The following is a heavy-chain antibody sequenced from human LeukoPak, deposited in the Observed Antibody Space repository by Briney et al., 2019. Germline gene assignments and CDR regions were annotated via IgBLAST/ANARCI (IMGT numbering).Heavy chain of an antibody. CDR3: ARKYTSDLDY. D-gene: IGHD6-19*01. Sequence: ASVKVSCKASGYTFTGYYIHWVRQAPGQGLEWMGWINPKSGDTRYEQKFQGRVTMTRDTSISTAYMDLSRLTSDDTAVYYCARKYTSDLDYWGQGTLITVSS. CDR1: GYTFTGYY. V-gene: IGHV1-2*02. CDR2: INPKSGDT. J-gene: IGHJ4*02.